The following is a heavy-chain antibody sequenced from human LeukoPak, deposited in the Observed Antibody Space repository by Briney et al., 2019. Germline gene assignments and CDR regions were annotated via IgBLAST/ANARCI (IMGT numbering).Heavy chain of an antibody. D-gene: IGHD3-3*01. CDR2: ISSSGDTI. CDR3: ARPPSITNPYYGLDV. V-gene: IGHV3-48*03. J-gene: IGHJ6*02. CDR1: RFTFNSYA. Sequence: GGSLRLSCAASRFTFNSYAMNWVRQAPGKGLEWVSYISSSGDTIYYTDSVKGRFTISRDNAKNSLYLQMNSLRAEDTAVYYCARPPSITNPYYGLDVWGQGTTVTVSS.